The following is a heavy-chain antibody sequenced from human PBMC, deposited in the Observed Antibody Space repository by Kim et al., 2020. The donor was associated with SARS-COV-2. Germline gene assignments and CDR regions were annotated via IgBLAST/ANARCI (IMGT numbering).Heavy chain of an antibody. CDR2: IIPIFGTA. V-gene: IGHV1-69*13. CDR1: GGTFSSYA. J-gene: IGHJ6*02. CDR3: ARGHYCDYVAVSYYYGMDV. D-gene: IGHD4-17*01. Sequence: SVKVSCKASGGTFSSYAISWVRQAPGQGLEWMGGIIPIFGTANYAQKFQGRVTITADESTSTAYMELSSLRSEDTAVYYCARGHYCDYVAVSYYYGMDVWGQGTTVTVSS.